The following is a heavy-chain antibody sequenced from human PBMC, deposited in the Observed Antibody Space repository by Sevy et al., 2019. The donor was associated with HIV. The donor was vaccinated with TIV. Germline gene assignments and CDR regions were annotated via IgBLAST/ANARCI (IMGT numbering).Heavy chain of an antibody. D-gene: IGHD1-1*01. V-gene: IGHV3-30-3*01. Sequence: GSLRLSCAASGFTFTSFSMHWVRQAPGKRLEWVATISYDGSNKYYADSVKGRFTISRDNSKNYLYLQMNSLRAEDTAVYCCALERLSSNVAEYFQNWGQGTLVTVSS. CDR2: ISYDGSNK. CDR1: GFTFTSFS. CDR3: ALERLSSNVAEYFQN. J-gene: IGHJ1*01.